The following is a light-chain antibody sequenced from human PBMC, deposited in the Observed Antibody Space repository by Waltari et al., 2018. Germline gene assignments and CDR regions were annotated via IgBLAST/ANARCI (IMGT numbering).Light chain of an antibody. CDR2: KAS. V-gene: IGKV1-5*03. CDR3: QQGNT. CDR1: QSISSW. J-gene: IGKJ2*01. Sequence: DIQRTQTPSTLSASVGHRVTITCRASQSISSWLAWYQQKPGKAPKLLIYKASSLESGVPSRFSGSGSGTEFTLTISSLQPDDFATYYCQQGNTFGQGTKLEIK.